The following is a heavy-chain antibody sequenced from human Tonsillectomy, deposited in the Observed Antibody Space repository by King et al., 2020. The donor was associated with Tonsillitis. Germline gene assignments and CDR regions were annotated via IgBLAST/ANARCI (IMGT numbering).Heavy chain of an antibody. J-gene: IGHJ5*02. Sequence: VQLVESGGGVVQPGRSLRLSCAASGFSFSSYDMVWVRQAPGKGLECVAVIWYDGTNEDYADSVKGRFAISRDNSRHMLYLQMNSLTAEDTAVYYCAREVGATPNWFDPWGQGTLVTVSS. D-gene: IGHD1-26*01. CDR1: GFSFSSYD. V-gene: IGHV3-33*01. CDR3: AREVGATPNWFDP. CDR2: IWYDGTNE.